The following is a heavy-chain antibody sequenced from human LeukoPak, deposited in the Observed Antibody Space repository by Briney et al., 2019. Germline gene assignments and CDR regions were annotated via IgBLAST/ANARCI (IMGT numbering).Heavy chain of an antibody. V-gene: IGHV4-59*01. CDR1: GASITNYN. Sequence: SETLSLTCTVSGASITNYNWSWIRQPPGKGLEWIGYIYYRGSTNYNPSLKSRLTISVDTSKNQFSLRLSSVTAADTAVYYCARSSDTSGYYFYFDFWGQGTLVTVSS. D-gene: IGHD3-22*01. CDR3: ARSSDTSGYYFYFDF. CDR2: IYYRGST. J-gene: IGHJ4*02.